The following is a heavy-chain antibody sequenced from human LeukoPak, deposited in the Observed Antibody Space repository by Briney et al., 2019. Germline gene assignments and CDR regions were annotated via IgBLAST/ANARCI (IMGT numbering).Heavy chain of an antibody. CDR3: ARRVGATIYYYGMDV. CDR1: GYTFTSYY. D-gene: IGHD1-26*01. Sequence: ASVKVSCKASGYTFTSYYMHWVRQAPGQGLEWMGWISAYNGNTNYAQKLQGRVTMTTDTSTSTAYMELRSLRSDDTAVYYCARRVGATIYYYGMDVWGQGTTVTVSS. J-gene: IGHJ6*02. V-gene: IGHV1-18*04. CDR2: ISAYNGNT.